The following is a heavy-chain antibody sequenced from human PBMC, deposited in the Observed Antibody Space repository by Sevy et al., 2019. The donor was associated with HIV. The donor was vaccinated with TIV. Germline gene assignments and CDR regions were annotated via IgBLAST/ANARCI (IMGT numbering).Heavy chain of an antibody. J-gene: IGHJ5*02. D-gene: IGHD6-13*01. CDR2: INQGGSEK. CDR1: GFTFSAYW. V-gene: IGHV3-7*01. CDR3: ARALGAAASS. Sequence: GGSLRLSCAASGFTFSAYWMHWVRQAPGKGVEWEANINQGGSEKYYVDSVRGRFTISRGNAKNSLFLEMNSLGAEYMPVYYCARALGAAASSWGQGALVTVSS.